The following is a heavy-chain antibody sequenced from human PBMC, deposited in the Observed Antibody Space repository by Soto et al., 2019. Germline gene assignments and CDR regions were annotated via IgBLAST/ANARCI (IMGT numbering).Heavy chain of an antibody. V-gene: IGHV3-7*01. CDR3: AGDPFSLYSSSSGGNY. CDR1: GFTISSYW. Sequence: EVQLVESGRGLVQPGGSLRLSCEVSGFTISSYWMNWVRQVPGKGLEWVANIRQDGSEIYYVDSVKGRFTISRDNAKNSLYLEMNSLRAEDTAVYYCAGDPFSLYSSSSGGNYWGQGTLVTVSS. J-gene: IGHJ4*02. D-gene: IGHD6-6*01. CDR2: IRQDGSEI.